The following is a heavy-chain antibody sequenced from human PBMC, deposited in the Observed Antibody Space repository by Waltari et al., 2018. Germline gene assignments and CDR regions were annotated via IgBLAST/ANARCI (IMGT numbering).Heavy chain of an antibody. Sequence: ESQLVESGGGLVQPGGCLGLSCAASGLSCRSHILHWVRQAPGKGLEWVSYISSGSRTIYYADSVKGQFTISRDNAKNSLYLQMNSLRDEDTAVYYCARGVSMDVWGQGTTVTVSS. CDR1: GLSCRSHI. J-gene: IGHJ6*02. V-gene: IGHV3-48*02. D-gene: IGHD3-10*01. CDR3: ARGVSMDV. CDR2: ISSGSRTI.